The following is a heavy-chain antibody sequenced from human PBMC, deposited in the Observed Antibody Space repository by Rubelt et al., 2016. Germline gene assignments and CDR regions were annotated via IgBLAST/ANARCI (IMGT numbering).Heavy chain of an antibody. D-gene: IGHD3-22*01. Sequence: QVQLQESGPGLVKPSETLSLTCTVSGGSISSYYWSWIRQPPGKGLEWIGSIYFSGSTYYNPSLKSRVTISVDTSKNQFSLKLSSVTAADTAVYYCAGYDSSGYYVYWGQGTLVTVSS. CDR1: GGSISSYY. V-gene: IGHV4-59*04. CDR3: AGYDSSGYYVY. CDR2: IYFSGST. J-gene: IGHJ4*02.